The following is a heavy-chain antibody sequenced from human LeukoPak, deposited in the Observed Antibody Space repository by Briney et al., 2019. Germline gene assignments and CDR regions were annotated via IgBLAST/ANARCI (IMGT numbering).Heavy chain of an antibody. D-gene: IGHD7-27*01. CDR3: AMNWGTGRTLDY. V-gene: IGHV4-34*01. CDR2: INHSGGT. J-gene: IGHJ4*02. Sequence: SETLSLTCAVYGGSFSSYHWSWIRQPPGKGLEWIGEINHSGGTNYSPSLKSRVTISVDTSKNQFSLKVRSVTAADTAVYYCAMNWGTGRTLDYWGQGTLVTVSS. CDR1: GGSFSSYH.